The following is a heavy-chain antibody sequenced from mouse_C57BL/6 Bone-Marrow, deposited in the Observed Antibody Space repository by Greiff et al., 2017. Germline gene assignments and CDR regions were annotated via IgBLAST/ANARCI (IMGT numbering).Heavy chain of an antibody. V-gene: IGHV1-69*01. Sequence: QVQLQQPGAELVMPGASVKLSCKASGYTFTSYWMHWVKQRPGQGLEWIGEIAPSDSYTNYNQKFKGKSTLTVDKSSSTAYMQLSSLTSEDSAVYYCAREELGFLRFAYWGQGTLVTVSA. CDR1: GYTFTSYW. CDR2: IAPSDSYT. J-gene: IGHJ3*01. CDR3: AREELGFLRFAY.